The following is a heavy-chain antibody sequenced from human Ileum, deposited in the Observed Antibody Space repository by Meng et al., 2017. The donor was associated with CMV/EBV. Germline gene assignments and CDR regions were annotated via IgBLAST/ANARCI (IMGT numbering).Heavy chain of an antibody. Sequence: GGSLRLSCAASGVAFSSNWMSWVRQVPGKGLEWVANIKPDASVKYYVDSVKGRFAISRENAKNSFYLQMNNVRAEDTDVYYWATGDSGDWSLGGQGALVTVSS. D-gene: IGHD3-9*01. CDR1: GVAFSSNW. J-gene: IGHJ4*02. CDR3: ATGDSGDWSL. V-gene: IGHV3-7*01. CDR2: IKPDASVK.